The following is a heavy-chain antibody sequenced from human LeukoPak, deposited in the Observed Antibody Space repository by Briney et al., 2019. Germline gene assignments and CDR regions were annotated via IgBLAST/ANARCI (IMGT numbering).Heavy chain of an antibody. CDR3: ARVRYCSSTSCSNWFDP. CDR2: INPSGGST. V-gene: IGHV1-46*01. CDR1: GYTFTSYY. Sequence: ASVKVSCKASGYTFTSYYMHWVRQAPGQGLEWMGIINPSGGSTSYAQKFQGRVTITRDTSASTAYMELSSLRSEDTAVYYCARVRYCSSTSCSNWFDPWGQGTLVTVSS. J-gene: IGHJ5*02. D-gene: IGHD2-2*01.